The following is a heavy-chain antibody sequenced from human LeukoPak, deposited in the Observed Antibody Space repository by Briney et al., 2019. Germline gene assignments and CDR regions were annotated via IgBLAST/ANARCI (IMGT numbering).Heavy chain of an antibody. CDR3: ARLSQTPDYYSSGGYYYLGY. CDR2: MNPNTGRT. D-gene: IGHD3-22*01. V-gene: IGHV1-8*01. J-gene: IGHJ4*02. Sequence: ASVKVSCKASRYTFSSYDINWVREAAGQGLEWMGWMNPNTGRTGFAQKFQGRLTMTRDTSISTAYMELSSMRSEDTAVYYCARLSQTPDYYSSGGYYYLGYWGQGTPVTVSS. CDR1: RYTFSSYD.